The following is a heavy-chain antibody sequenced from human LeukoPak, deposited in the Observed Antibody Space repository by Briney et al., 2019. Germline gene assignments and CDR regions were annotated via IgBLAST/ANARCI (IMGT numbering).Heavy chain of an antibody. V-gene: IGHV4-59*01. CDR2: IYYSGST. J-gene: IGHJ3*02. CDR3: AREDVAVPGHDAFDI. Sequence: PSETLSLTCTVSGGSISSYYWSWIRQPPGKGLEWIGYIYYSGSTNYNPSLKSRVTISVDTSKNQFSLKLSSVTAADTAVYYCAREDVAVPGHDAFDIWGQGTIVTVSS. CDR1: GGSISSYY. D-gene: IGHD2-2*01.